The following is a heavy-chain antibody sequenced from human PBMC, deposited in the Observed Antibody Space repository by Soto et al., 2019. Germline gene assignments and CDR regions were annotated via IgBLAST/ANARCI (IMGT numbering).Heavy chain of an antibody. CDR3: ARAKGGGNSCYFDS. J-gene: IGHJ4*02. CDR1: GFSLSTSGVG. V-gene: IGHV2-5*02. CDR2: IYWDDDM. D-gene: IGHD2-21*02. Sequence: SGPTLVNPTQTLTLTCTFSGFSLSTSGVGVGWIRQPPGKALEWLALIYWDDDMRYSPSLKSRLTITKDTSKNQVVLTMTNMDPVDTATYFCARAKGGGNSCYFDSWGQGTLVTVSS.